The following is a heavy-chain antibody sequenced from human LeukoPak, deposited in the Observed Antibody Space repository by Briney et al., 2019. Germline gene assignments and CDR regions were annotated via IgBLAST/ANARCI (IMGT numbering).Heavy chain of an antibody. Sequence: PGGSLRLSCAASGFTFSSYGMSWVRQAPGKGLEWVSAISGSGGSTYYADSVKGRFTISRDNSKNTLYLQMNSLRAEDTAVYYCAGCGGDCPTSDYWGQGTLVTVSS. D-gene: IGHD2-21*02. V-gene: IGHV3-23*01. CDR3: AGCGGDCPTSDY. CDR2: ISGSGGST. CDR1: GFTFSSYG. J-gene: IGHJ4*02.